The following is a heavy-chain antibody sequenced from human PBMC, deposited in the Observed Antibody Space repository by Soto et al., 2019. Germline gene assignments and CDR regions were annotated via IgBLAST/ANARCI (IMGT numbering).Heavy chain of an antibody. CDR3: ARDPLLVRGVIINDY. V-gene: IGHV3-53*01. Sequence: PGGSLRLSCAASGFTFSSYAMHWVRQAPGKGLEWVSVIYSGGSTYYADSVKGRFTISRDNSKNTLYLQMNSLRAEDTAVYYCARDPLLVRGVIINDYWGQGTLVTVSS. D-gene: IGHD3-10*01. J-gene: IGHJ4*02. CDR2: IYSGGST. CDR1: GFTFSSYA.